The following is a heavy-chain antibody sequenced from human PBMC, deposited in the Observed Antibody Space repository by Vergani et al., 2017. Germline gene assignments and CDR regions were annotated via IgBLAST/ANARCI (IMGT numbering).Heavy chain of an antibody. V-gene: IGHV3-30*02. CDR1: GFTFNRYG. CDR3: ARDLAYCHEGSCAL. J-gene: IGHJ4*02. D-gene: IGHD2-15*01. CDR2: VLFDGSNE. Sequence: QVQLVQSAGGVVQPGGSLRLSCVASGFTFNRYGMQWVRQAPGKGLQWVAYVLFDGSNEYYAVSVKGRFIVSRDNSNDALYLQMNSLRTDDTAVYYCARDLAYCHEGSCALWGQGSVVTVSS.